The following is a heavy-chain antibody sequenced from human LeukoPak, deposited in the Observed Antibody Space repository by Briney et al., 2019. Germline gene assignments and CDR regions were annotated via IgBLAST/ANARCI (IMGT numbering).Heavy chain of an antibody. CDR2: ISGSGGST. Sequence: GGSLRLSCAASGFTVSSNYMSWVRQAPGKGLEWVSAISGSGGSTYYADSVKGRFTISRDNSKNTLYLQMNSLRAEDTAVYYCAKGEQSPFYYFDYWGQGTLVTVSS. D-gene: IGHD1-26*01. CDR1: GFTVSSNY. CDR3: AKGEQSPFYYFDY. J-gene: IGHJ4*02. V-gene: IGHV3-23*01.